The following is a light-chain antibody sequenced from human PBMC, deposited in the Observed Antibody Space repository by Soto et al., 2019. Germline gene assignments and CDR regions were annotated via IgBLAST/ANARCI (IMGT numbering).Light chain of an antibody. CDR2: LGS. CDR1: QSLLHSNGYNY. CDR3: MQALQTPYT. Sequence: DIVMTQSPLSLPVTPGEPASISCRSSQSLLHSNGYNYLDWYLQKPGQSPQLLIYLGSNRASGVPDRFSGSGSGTDFTLKISRVEAEDVGVYYCMQALQTPYTFGQATKREIK. J-gene: IGKJ2*01. V-gene: IGKV2-28*01.